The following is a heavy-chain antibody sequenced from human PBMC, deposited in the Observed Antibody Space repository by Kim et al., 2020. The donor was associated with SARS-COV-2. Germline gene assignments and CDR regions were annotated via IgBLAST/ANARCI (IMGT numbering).Heavy chain of an antibody. D-gene: IGHD5-18*01. CDR2: IIPILGIA. CDR1: GGTFSSYA. J-gene: IGHJ6*01. Sequence: SVKVSCKASGGTFSSYAISWVRQAPGQGLEWMGRIIPILGIANYAQKFQGRVTITADKSTSTAYMELSSLRSEDTAGYYCATPTVDTAMVYPYYYYYY. CDR3: ATPTVDTAMVYPYYYYYY. V-gene: IGHV1-69*04.